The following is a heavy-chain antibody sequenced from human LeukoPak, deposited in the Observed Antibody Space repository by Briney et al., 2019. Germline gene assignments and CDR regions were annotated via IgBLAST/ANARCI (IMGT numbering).Heavy chain of an antibody. CDR3: ASVTTHGVSHYEYKY. Sequence: GGSLRLSCAASGFIFSSYVMHWVRQAPREGLEYVSGISGNGGSTYYANSVKGRFTISRDNSKNTLYLQMGSLRAEDMAVYYCASVTTHGVSHYEYKYWGQGTLVTVSS. D-gene: IGHD4-11*01. CDR2: ISGNGGST. V-gene: IGHV3-64*01. J-gene: IGHJ4*02. CDR1: GFIFSSYV.